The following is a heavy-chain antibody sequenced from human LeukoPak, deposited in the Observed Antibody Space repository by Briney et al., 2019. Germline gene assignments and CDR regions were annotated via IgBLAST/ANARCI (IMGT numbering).Heavy chain of an antibody. Sequence: GRSLRLSCAASGFTFSSYAMHWVRQAPGKGLEWVAVISYDGSNKYYADSVKGRFTISRDNSKNTLYLQMNSLRAEDTAVYYCARGMQEYYYYMDVWGKGTTVTVSS. V-gene: IGHV3-30*01. CDR3: ARGMQEYYYYMDV. CDR1: GFTFSSYA. J-gene: IGHJ6*03. CDR2: ISYDGSNK.